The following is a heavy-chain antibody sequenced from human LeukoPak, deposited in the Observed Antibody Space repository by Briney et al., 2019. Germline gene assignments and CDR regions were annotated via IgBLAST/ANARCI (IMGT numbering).Heavy chain of an antibody. CDR1: GFTFSRCG. Sequence: GTSLRLSCAASGFTFSRCGMHWVRQAPGKGLEWVAVITYDGITEYCEDSVKGRFTISRDTSKSTLYLQMNSLRAEDTALYYCVKEQGSGYYRTADYWGQGTLVTVSS. D-gene: IGHD3-10*01. CDR2: ITYDGITE. J-gene: IGHJ4*02. CDR3: VKEQGSGYYRTADY. V-gene: IGHV3-30*18.